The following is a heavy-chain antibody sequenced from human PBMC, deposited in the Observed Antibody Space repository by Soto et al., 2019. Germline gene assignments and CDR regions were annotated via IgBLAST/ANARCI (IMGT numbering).Heavy chain of an antibody. CDR3: ARAIVVVPAAPSAYYYYYGMDV. CDR1: GYTFTGYY. J-gene: IGHJ6*02. V-gene: IGHV1-2*04. D-gene: IGHD2-2*01. Sequence: ASVKVSCKASGYTFTGYYMHWVRQAPGQGLEWMGWINPNSGGTNYAQKFQGWVTMTRDTSISTAYMELSRLRSDDTAVYYCARAIVVVPAAPSAYYYYYGMDVWGQGNTVAVSS. CDR2: INPNSGGT.